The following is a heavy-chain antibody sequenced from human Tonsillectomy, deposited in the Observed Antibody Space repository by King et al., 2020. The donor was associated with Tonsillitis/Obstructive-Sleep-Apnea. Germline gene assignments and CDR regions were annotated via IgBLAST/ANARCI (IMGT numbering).Heavy chain of an antibody. V-gene: IGHV3-9*01. J-gene: IGHJ4*02. Sequence: QLVQSGGGLVQPGRSLRLSCAASGFTFDDYAMHWVRQAPGKGLEWVSGISWNSGSIGYADSVKGRFTISRDNAKNSLYLQMNSLRAEDTALHYCATTGIQGVNGNWGQGTLVTVSS. CDR1: GFTFDDYA. CDR3: ATTGIQGVNGN. D-gene: IGHD5-18*01. CDR2: ISWNSGSI.